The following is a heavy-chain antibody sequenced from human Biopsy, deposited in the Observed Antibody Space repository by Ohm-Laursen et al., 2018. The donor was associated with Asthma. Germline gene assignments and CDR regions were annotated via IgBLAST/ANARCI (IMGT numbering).Heavy chain of an antibody. CDR2: ISGYNGDT. Sequence: SVKVSCKTSGYTFSNYAISWVRQAPGQGLEWMGWISGYNGDTKFAQNVKGRLSLTTDTSTSTAYMELRSLTSDDTAVYYCVRDKVVVVPGSKGPTDWFDPWGQGTLVTVSS. CDR3: VRDKVVVVPGSKGPTDWFDP. D-gene: IGHD2-15*01. J-gene: IGHJ5*02. CDR1: GYTFSNYA. V-gene: IGHV1-18*04.